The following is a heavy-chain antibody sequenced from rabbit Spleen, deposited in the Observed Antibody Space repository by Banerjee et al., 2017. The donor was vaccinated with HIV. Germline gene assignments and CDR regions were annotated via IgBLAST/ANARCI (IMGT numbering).Heavy chain of an antibody. V-gene: IGHV1S40*01. CDR3: ARYYIFYGMDL. Sequence: QSLEESGGDLVKPGASLTLTCKASGVSFSFNSYMCWVRQAPGKGLEWIACIDTGSSGFTYFASWAKGRFTISKTSSTTVTLQVPSLTAADTATYFCARYYIFYGMDLWGPGTLVTVS. D-gene: IGHD4-1*01. J-gene: IGHJ6*01. CDR1: GVSFSFNSY. CDR2: IDTGSSGFT.